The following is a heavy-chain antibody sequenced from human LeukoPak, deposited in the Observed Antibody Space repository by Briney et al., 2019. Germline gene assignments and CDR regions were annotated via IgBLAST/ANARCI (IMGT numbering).Heavy chain of an antibody. CDR2: ISSSSSYI. D-gene: IGHD4-17*01. Sequence: PGGSLRLSCAASGFTFSSYSMNWVRQAPGKGLEWVSSISSSSSYIYYADSVKGRFTISRDNAKNSLYLQMNSLRAEDTAVYYCAREDLDYGDYGSYYYYGMDVWAKGPRSPSP. CDR3: AREDLDYGDYGSYYYYGMDV. J-gene: IGHJ6*02. V-gene: IGHV3-21*04. CDR1: GFTFSSYS.